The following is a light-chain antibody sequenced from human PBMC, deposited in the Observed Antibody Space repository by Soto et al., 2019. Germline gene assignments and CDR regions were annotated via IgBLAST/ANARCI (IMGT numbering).Light chain of an antibody. CDR1: QSVSSN. J-gene: IGKJ5*01. V-gene: IGKV3-15*01. CDR2: GAS. CDR3: HQYNNRPPL. Sequence: EIVLTQSPGTLSLSPGEIATLSFSASQSVSSNYLAWYHQKPGQAPRLLIYGASSRATGIPARFSGSGSGTEFTLTISSLQSEDFAVYYCHQYNNRPPLFGQGTRLEIK.